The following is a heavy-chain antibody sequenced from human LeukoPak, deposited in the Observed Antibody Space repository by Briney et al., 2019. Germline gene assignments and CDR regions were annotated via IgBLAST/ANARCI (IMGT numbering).Heavy chain of an antibody. CDR1: GGSISSSSYY. CDR3: ARAYYSGYGDYPHSYDY. D-gene: IGHD4-17*01. CDR2: IYYSGST. J-gene: IGHJ4*02. Sequence: SETLSLTCTVSGGSISSSSYYWGWIRQPPGKGLEWIGSIYYSGSTYYNPSLKSRVTISVDTSKNQFSLKLSSVTAADTAVYYCARAYYSGYGDYPHSYDYWGQGTLVTVSS. V-gene: IGHV4-39*07.